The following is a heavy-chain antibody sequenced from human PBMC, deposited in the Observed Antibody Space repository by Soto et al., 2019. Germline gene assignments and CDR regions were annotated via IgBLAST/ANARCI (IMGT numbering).Heavy chain of an antibody. CDR2: IWFDGSNK. CDR3: ARDRGSYDYYYGMDV. J-gene: IGHJ6*02. V-gene: IGHV3-33*01. D-gene: IGHD5-18*01. CDR1: GFTFSSYA. Sequence: GGSLRLSCAASGFTFSSYAMHWVRQAPGKGLEWVTVIWFDGSNKYYADSVKGRFTISRDNSKNTLFLQMNSLRAEDTAVYYCARDRGSYDYYYGMDVWGQGTTVTVSS.